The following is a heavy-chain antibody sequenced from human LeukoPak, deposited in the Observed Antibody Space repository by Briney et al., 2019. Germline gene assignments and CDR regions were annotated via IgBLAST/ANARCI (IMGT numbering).Heavy chain of an antibody. D-gene: IGHD1-26*01. J-gene: IGHJ4*02. Sequence: GGSQRLSCAASGFTFSSYWMSWVRQAPGKGLEWVANIKQDGSEKYYLDSVKGRFTISRDNAKNSLYLQMNSLRAEDTAVYYCARGWEVSAGSPFDYWGQGTLVSVSS. CDR3: ARGWEVSAGSPFDY. CDR2: IKQDGSEK. CDR1: GFTFSSYW. V-gene: IGHV3-7*01.